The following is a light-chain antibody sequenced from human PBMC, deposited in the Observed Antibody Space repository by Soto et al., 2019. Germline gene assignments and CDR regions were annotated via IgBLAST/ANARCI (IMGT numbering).Light chain of an antibody. CDR2: DAS. CDR3: QQYDTWPLT. Sequence: EMVLTQSPGTLSLAAGERVTLSSSAGQRVSSNYLAWYQQTPGQAPRVVIYDASTRATVIPARFSGSGSGTEFTLTISSLQSEDFAVYYCQQYDTWPLTFGGGTKVDIK. J-gene: IGKJ4*01. V-gene: IGKV3-15*01. CDR1: QRVSSN.